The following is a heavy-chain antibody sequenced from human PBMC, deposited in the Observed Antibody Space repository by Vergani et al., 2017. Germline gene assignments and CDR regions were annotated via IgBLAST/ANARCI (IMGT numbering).Heavy chain of an antibody. V-gene: IGHV1-46*01. CDR1: GYTFTSYY. CDR2: INPSGGST. D-gene: IGHD3-3*01. Sequence: QVQLVQSGAEVKKPGASVKVSCKASGYTFTSYYMHWVRQAPGQGLEWMGIINPSGGSTSYAQKFQGRVTMTRDTSTSTVYMEPSSLRSEDTAVYYCARVRVLRFLEWPGGFDYWGQGTLVTVSS. J-gene: IGHJ4*02. CDR3: ARVRVLRFLEWPGGFDY.